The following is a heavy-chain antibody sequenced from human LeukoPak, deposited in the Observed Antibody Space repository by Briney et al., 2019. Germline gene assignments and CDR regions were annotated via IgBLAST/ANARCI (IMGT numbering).Heavy chain of an antibody. D-gene: IGHD5-18*01. CDR3: ARVGKGYSQYYFDY. Sequence: GSSLNFSCNASGSAFTDYYLHWPRQTHRQALSCLRLISPDSGVTNYAQKFQGRVTMTRDTSIRTAYMELSRLTSDDTAVYYCARVGKGYSQYYFDYWGQGTLVTVSS. CDR2: ISPDSGVT. CDR1: GSAFTDYY. V-gene: IGHV1-2*02. J-gene: IGHJ4*02.